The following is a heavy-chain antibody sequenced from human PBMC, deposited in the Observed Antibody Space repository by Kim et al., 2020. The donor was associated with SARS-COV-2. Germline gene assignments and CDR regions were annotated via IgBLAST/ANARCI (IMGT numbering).Heavy chain of an antibody. CDR2: ISSSRTTI. D-gene: IGHD6-13*01. CDR1: GFTFSNYG. J-gene: IGHJ4*02. Sequence: GGSLRLSCVASGFTFSNYGMNWVRQAPGKGLEWLLYISSSRTTIYYADSVKGRFTISRDNAWNSLFLQMNSLRDEDTAMYYCARTHISSWLFDFWGQGTLVTVSS. V-gene: IGHV3-48*02. CDR3: ARTHISSWLFDF.